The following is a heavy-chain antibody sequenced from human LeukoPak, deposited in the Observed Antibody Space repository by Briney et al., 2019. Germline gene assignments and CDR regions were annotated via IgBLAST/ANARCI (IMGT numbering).Heavy chain of an antibody. Sequence: GGSLRLSCAASGFTFSSYAMSWVRQAPGKGLEGVSALSGSGGSTYYADSVKGRFTISRDNSKNTLYLQMNSLRAQDTAVYYCGRDGDGDYCDPIGAFDIWGQGTIVTLS. J-gene: IGHJ3*02. CDR2: LSGSGGST. D-gene: IGHD4-17*01. CDR3: GRDGDGDYCDPIGAFDI. V-gene: IGHV3-23*01. CDR1: GFTFSSYA.